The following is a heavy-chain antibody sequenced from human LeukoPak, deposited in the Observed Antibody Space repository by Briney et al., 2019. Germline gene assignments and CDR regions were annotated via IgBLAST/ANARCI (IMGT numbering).Heavy chain of an antibody. CDR3: ARHLAGDSLYRHIDY. J-gene: IGHJ4*02. V-gene: IGHV3-7*04. CDR2: IKQDGSET. D-gene: IGHD5/OR15-5a*01. Sequence: GGSLRLSCTASTITFSKSGMSWVRQAPGKGLEWVANIKQDGSETKYVDSVKGRFTVSRDNAKNSVFLQMNSLRGEDTAIFYCARHLAGDSLYRHIDYWGQGTLVTVSS. CDR1: TITFSKSG.